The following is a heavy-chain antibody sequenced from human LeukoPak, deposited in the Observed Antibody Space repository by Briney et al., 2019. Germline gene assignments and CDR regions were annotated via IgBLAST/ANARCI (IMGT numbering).Heavy chain of an antibody. V-gene: IGHV3-48*01. CDR3: ARDGLLRFDY. CDR1: GFTFSSYS. D-gene: IGHD2-21*02. CDR2: ISSSSSTI. J-gene: IGHJ4*02. Sequence: GGSLRLSCAASGFTFSSYSMNWVRQAPGKGLEWVSYISSSSSTIYYADSVKGRFTISRDNAKNSLYLQMNSLRAEDTAVYYCARDGLLRFDYWGQGTLVTVSS.